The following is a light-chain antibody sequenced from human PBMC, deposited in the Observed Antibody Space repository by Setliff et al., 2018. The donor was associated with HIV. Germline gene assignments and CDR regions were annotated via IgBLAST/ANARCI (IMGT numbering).Light chain of an antibody. CDR1: SSDVGLYNF. V-gene: IGLV2-14*01. CDR3: SSFRTSRKVV. CDR2: DVT. Sequence: QSALTQPASVSGSPGQSITISCTGTSSDVGLYNFVSWYQQHPGKVPKLIIYDVTNRPSGISHRFSGAKSGNTASLTISGLQADDEADYYCSSFRTSRKVVFGTRTKVTVL. J-gene: IGLJ1*01.